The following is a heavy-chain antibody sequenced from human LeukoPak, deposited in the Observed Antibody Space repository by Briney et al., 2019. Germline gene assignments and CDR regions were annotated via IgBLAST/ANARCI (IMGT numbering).Heavy chain of an antibody. D-gene: IGHD3-10*01. J-gene: IGHJ6*02. CDR2: INPNSGGT. V-gene: IGHV1-2*02. Sequence: GASVKVSCKASGYTFTGYYMHWVRQAPGQGLEWMGWINPNSGGTNYAQKCQGRVTMTRDTSISTAYMELSRLRSDDTAVYCCARTVRGDNYYYYYGMDVWGQGTTVTVSS. CDR3: ARTVRGDNYYYYYGMDV. CDR1: GYTFTGYY.